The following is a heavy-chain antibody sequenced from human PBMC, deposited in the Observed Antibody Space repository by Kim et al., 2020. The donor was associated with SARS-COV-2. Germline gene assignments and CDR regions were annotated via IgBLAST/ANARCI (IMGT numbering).Heavy chain of an antibody. V-gene: IGHV3-30*18. J-gene: IGHJ4*02. CDR2: ISYDGSNK. CDR1: GFTFSSYG. Sequence: GGSLRLSCAASGFTFSSYGMHWVRQAPGKGLEWVAVISYDGSNKYYADSVKGRFTISRDNSKNTLYLQMNSLRAEHTAVYYCAKEFYIVVVPAAIMFLDYWGQGTLVTVSS. CDR3: AKEFYIVVVPAAIMFLDY. D-gene: IGHD2-2*02.